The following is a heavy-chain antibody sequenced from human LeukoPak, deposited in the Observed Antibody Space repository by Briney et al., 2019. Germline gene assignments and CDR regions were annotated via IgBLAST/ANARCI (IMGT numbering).Heavy chain of an antibody. CDR3: VRRAPDCSGGGCYDY. CDR1: GFTFSSYA. V-gene: IGHV3-64*01. CDR2: INFNGGST. D-gene: IGHD2-15*01. J-gene: IGHJ4*02. Sequence: PGGSLKLSCAASGFTFSSYAMHWVRQAPGRGLEYVAAINFNGGSTYYANSVKGRFTISRDNSRNTLYLQMGSLRAEDMAVFYCVRRAPDCSGGGCYDYWGQGILVTVSS.